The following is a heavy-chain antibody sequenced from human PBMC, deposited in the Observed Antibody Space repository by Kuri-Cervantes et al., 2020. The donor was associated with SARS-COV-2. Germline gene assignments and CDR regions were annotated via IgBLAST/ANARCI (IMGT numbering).Heavy chain of an antibody. D-gene: IGHD3-22*01. V-gene: IGHV4-34*01. CDR3: ARSGYYSRGVTYYYVDV. CDR2: INHSGST. CDR1: GGSFSGYY. J-gene: IGHJ6*03. Sequence: SETLSLTCAVYGGSFSGYYWSWIRQPPGKGLEWIGEINHSGSTNYNPSLKSRVTISVDTSRNQFSLKLSSVTAADSAVYYCARSGYYSRGVTYYYVDVWDEGTTVTVSS.